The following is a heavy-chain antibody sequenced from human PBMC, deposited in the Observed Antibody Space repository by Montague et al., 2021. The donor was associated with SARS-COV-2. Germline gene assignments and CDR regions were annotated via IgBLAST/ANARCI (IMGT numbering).Heavy chain of an antibody. V-gene: IGHV4-31*03. Sequence: TLSLTCTVSGGSISGGRYYWSWIRQPPGKGLEWIGYIYYTGTTYYNPSLKTRVAISVDTSKNQFSLKLSSVAAADTALYYCARAAIESTMLPQWYFDLWGRGALVTVSS. CDR3: ARAAIESTMLPQWYFDL. J-gene: IGHJ2*01. D-gene: IGHD5/OR15-5a*01. CDR2: IYYTGTT. CDR1: GGSISGGRYY.